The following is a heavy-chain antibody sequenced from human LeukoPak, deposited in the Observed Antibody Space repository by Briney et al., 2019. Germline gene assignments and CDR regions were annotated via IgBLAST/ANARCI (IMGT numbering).Heavy chain of an antibody. CDR2: IKQDGSEK. D-gene: IGHD2-8*01. J-gene: IGHJ6*03. V-gene: IGHV3-7*01. CDR3: ARGVVLGGYYYYYMDV. Sequence: PGGSLRLSCAASGFTFSSYWMSWVRQAPGKGLEWVANIKQDGSEKYYVDSVKGRFTISRDNAKNSLYLQMNSLRAEDTAVYYCARGVVLGGYYYYYMDVWGKGTTVTVSS. CDR1: GFTFSSYW.